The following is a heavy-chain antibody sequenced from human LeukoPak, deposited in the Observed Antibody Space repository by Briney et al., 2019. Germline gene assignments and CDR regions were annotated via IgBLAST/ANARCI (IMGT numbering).Heavy chain of an antibody. CDR3: AREYTVTEGGQRFDP. J-gene: IGHJ5*02. Sequence: SETLSLTCTVSGGSISSYYWSWIRQPPGKELEWIGYIYYRGSTNYNPSLKSRVTISVDTSKNQFSLKLSSVTAADTAVYYCAREYTVTEGGQRFDPWGQGTLVTVSS. D-gene: IGHD4-17*01. V-gene: IGHV4-59*01. CDR1: GGSISSYY. CDR2: IYYRGST.